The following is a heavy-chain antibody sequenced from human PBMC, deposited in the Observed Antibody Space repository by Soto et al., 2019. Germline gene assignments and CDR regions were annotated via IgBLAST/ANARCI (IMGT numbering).Heavy chain of an antibody. D-gene: IGHD6-13*01. CDR3: AYSAAGRFTYYFDY. CDR2: ISSSSSTI. CDR1: GFTFSSYS. V-gene: IGHV3-48*01. Sequence: GGSLRLSCAASGFTFSSYSMNGVRQAPGKGLEWVSYISSSSSTIYYADSVKGRFTISRDNAKNSLYLQMNSLRAEDTAVYYCAYSAAGRFTYYFDYWGQGTLVTVSS. J-gene: IGHJ4*02.